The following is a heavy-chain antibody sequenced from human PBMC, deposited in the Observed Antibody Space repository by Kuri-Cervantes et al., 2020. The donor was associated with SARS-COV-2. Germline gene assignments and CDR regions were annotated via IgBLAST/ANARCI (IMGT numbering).Heavy chain of an antibody. V-gene: IGHV3-48*02. CDR1: GFTFSSYS. Sequence: GGSLRLSCAASGFTFSSYSMNWVRQAPGKGLEWVSYISSSSSTIYYADSVKGRFTISRDNAKNPLYLQMNSLRDEDTAVYYCARDGGGYYDSSGYYGQLGFDYWGQGTLVTDSS. CDR3: ARDGGGYYDSSGYYGQLGFDY. CDR2: ISSSSSTI. J-gene: IGHJ4*02. D-gene: IGHD3-22*01.